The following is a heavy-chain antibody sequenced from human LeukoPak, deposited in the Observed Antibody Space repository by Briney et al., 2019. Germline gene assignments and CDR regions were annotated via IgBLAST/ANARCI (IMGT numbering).Heavy chain of an antibody. J-gene: IGHJ4*02. CDR2: ISGSGGST. V-gene: IGHV3-23*01. CDR3: AKGPTVTTSGDY. CDR1: GFTFSSYA. Sequence: GGSLRLSCLASGFTFSSYAMSWVRQAPGKGLEWVSAISGSGGSTYYADSVTGRFTISRDNSKNTLYLQMNSLRAEDTAVYYCAKGPTVTTSGDYWGQGTLVTVSS. D-gene: IGHD4-17*01.